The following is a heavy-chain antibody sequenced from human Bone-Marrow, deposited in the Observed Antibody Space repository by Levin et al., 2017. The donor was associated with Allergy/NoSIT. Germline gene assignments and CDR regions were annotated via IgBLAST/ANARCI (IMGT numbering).Heavy chain of an antibody. J-gene: IGHJ4*02. CDR1: GFTFSSYW. V-gene: IGHV3-7*01. D-gene: IGHD2-21*02. CDR2: IKQDGSEK. CDR3: ARAPVAYCGGDCNFDY. Sequence: GGSLRLSCAASGFTFSSYWMSWVRQAPGKGLEWVANIKQDGSEKYYVDSVKGRFTISRDNAKNSLYLQMNSLRAEDTAVYYCARAPVAYCGGDCNFDYWGQGTLVTVSS.